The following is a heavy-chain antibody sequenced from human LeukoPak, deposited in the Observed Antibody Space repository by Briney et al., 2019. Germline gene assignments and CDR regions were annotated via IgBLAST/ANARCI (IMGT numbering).Heavy chain of an antibody. CDR1: GFTFSSYA. V-gene: IGHV1-69*05. Sequence: GGSLRLSCAASGFTFSSYAISWVRQAPGQGLEWMGGIIPIFGTANYAQKFQGRVTITTDESTSTAYMELSSLRSEDTAVYYCARGGGYCSSTSCYYDAFDIWGQGTMVTVSS. CDR2: IIPIFGTA. J-gene: IGHJ3*02. CDR3: ARGGGYCSSTSCYYDAFDI. D-gene: IGHD2-2*01.